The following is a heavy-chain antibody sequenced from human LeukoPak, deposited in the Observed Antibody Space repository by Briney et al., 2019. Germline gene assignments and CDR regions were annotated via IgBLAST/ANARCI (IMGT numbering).Heavy chain of an antibody. D-gene: IGHD3-10*01. CDR1: GFTFSSYS. V-gene: IGHV3-48*04. CDR3: ARGDYYGSGTSLMDV. CDR2: ISSSGSTI. Sequence: GGSLRLSCAASGFTFSSYSMSWIRQAPGKGLEWVSYISSSGSTIYYADSVKGRFTISRDNAKNSLYLQMNSLRAEDTAVYYCARGDYYGSGTSLMDVWGQGTTVTVSS. J-gene: IGHJ6*02.